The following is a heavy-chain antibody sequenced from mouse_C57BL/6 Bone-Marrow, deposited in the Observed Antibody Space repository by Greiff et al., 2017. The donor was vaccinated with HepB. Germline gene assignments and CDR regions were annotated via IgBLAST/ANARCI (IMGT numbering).Heavy chain of an antibody. J-gene: IGHJ4*01. CDR2: IDPSDSYT. V-gene: IGHV1-50*01. CDR1: GYTFTSYW. D-gene: IGHD1-1*01. CDR3: ALLTTPRYYYAMDY. Sequence: QVHVKQPGAELVKPGASVKLSCKASGYTFTSYWMQWVKQRPGQGLEWIGEIDPSDSYTNYNQKFKGKATLTVDTSSSTAYMQLSSLTSYDSAVYYCALLTTPRYYYAMDYWGQGTSVTVSS.